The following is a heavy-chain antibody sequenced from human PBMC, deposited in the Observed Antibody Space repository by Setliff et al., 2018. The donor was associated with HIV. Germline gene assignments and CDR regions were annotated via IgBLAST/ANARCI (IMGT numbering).Heavy chain of an antibody. CDR3: ARRGRDGVFIMFATGFDP. V-gene: IGHV4-39*01. Sequence: SETLSLTCSVSGGSISSSTYYWGWIRQPPGKGLEWIGDIFYTGSTYYNPSLKSRVAISVDTSENQFSLKLNSVTVADTAVYYCARRGRDGVFIMFATGFDPWGQGALVTVSS. D-gene: IGHD2-8*01. J-gene: IGHJ5*02. CDR2: IFYTGST. CDR1: GGSISSSTYY.